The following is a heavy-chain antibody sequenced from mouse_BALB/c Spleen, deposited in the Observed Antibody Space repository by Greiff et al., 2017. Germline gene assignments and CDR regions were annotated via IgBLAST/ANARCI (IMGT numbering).Heavy chain of an antibody. CDR2: TYYSGTI. V-gene: IGHV3-5*02. D-gene: IGHD6-1*01. Sequence: EVKLVESGPGLVKPSQTVSLTCTVTGISITTGNYRWSWIRQFPGNKLEGIGYTYYSGTITYNPSLTSRTITTSYTSKNPFFLEINSLTAEDTATYYCARDAIAFLDYWGQGTTLTVSA. J-gene: IGHJ2*01. CDR3: ARDAIAFLDY. CDR1: GISITTGNYR.